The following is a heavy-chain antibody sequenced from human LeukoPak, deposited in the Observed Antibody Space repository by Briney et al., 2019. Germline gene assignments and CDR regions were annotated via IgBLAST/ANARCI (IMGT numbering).Heavy chain of an antibody. CDR1: GFTFSSYA. CDR3: AKDRDIVVVPAAIVISYFDY. J-gene: IGHJ4*02. D-gene: IGHD2-2*01. CDR2: ISGSGGST. V-gene: IGHV3-23*01. Sequence: GGSLRLSCVASGFTFSSYAMSWVRQAPGKGLEWVSAISGSGGSTYYADSVKGRFTISRDNSKNTLYLQMNSLRAEDTAVYYCAKDRDIVVVPAAIVISYFDYWGQGTLVTVSS.